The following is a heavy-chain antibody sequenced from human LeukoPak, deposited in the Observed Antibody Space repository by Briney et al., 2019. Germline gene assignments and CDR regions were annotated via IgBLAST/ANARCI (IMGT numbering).Heavy chain of an antibody. Sequence: KASETLSLTCAVYGGSFSGYYWSWIRQPPGKGLEWIGEINHSGSTNYNPSLKSRVTISVDTSKNQFSLKLSSVTAADTAVYYCARDRTTVGWFDPWGQGTLVTVSS. V-gene: IGHV4-34*01. D-gene: IGHD1-26*01. CDR1: GGSFSGYY. J-gene: IGHJ5*02. CDR2: INHSGST. CDR3: ARDRTTVGWFDP.